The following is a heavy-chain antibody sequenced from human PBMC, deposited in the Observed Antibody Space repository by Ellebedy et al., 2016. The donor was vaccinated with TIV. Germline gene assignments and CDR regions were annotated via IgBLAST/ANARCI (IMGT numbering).Heavy chain of an antibody. J-gene: IGHJ6*02. CDR1: GFTFSSYS. D-gene: IGHD1-1*01. Sequence: GGSLRLSXAASGFTFSSYSMNWVRQAPGKGLEWVSSISSSSSYIYYADSVKGRFTISRDNAKNSLYLQMNSLRAEDTAVYYCARSPFNDHDTMDVWGQGTTVTVSS. CDR3: ARSPFNDHDTMDV. CDR2: ISSSSSYI. V-gene: IGHV3-21*01.